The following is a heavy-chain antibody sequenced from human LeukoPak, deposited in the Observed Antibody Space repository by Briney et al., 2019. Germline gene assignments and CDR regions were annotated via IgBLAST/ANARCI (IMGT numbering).Heavy chain of an antibody. J-gene: IGHJ4*02. D-gene: IGHD3-9*01. Sequence: GSVKVSCKASGYTFTSYGISWVRQAPGQGLEWMGWISAHNGNTNYAQKLQGRVTMTTDTSTSTAYMELRSLRSDDTAVYYCARDAPILTGYTRDFDYWGQGTLVTVSS. CDR2: ISAHNGNT. CDR3: ARDAPILTGYTRDFDY. CDR1: GYTFTSYG. V-gene: IGHV1-18*01.